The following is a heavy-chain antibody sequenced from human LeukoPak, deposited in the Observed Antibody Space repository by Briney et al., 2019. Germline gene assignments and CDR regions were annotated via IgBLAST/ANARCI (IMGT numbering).Heavy chain of an antibody. CDR1: GFTFSSYW. CDR2: INSDGSST. J-gene: IGHJ6*03. CDR3: ARDSLGQQLAGYYYYYMDV. D-gene: IGHD6-13*01. Sequence: GGSLRLSCAASGFTFSSYWMHWVRQAPGKGLVWVSRINSDGSSTSYADSVKGRFTISRDNAKNTLYLQMNSLRAEDTAVYYCARDSLGQQLAGYYYYYMDVWGKGTTVTVSS. V-gene: IGHV3-74*01.